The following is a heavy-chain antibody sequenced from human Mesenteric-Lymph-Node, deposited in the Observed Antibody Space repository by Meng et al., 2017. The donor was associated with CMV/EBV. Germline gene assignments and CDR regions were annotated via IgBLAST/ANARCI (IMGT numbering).Heavy chain of an antibody. D-gene: IGHD3-3*01. CDR3: TRGKDFWSGHYGGY. CDR1: GFTFGDYA. CDR2: IRSKAYGGTT. J-gene: IGHJ4*02. V-gene: IGHV3-49*04. Sequence: GGSLRLSCTASGFTFGDYAMSWVRQAPGKGLEWVGFIRSKAYGGTTEYAASVKGRFTISRDDSKSIAYLQMNSLKTEDTAVYYCTRGKDFWSGHYGGYWGQGTLVTVSS.